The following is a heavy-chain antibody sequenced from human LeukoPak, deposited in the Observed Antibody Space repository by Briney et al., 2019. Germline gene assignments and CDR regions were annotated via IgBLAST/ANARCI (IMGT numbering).Heavy chain of an antibody. CDR3: ASSSYQLLFDYYYMDV. CDR1: GFTFSSYA. Sequence: GGSLRLSCAASGFTFSSYAMHWVRQAPGKGLEWVAVISYDGSNKYYADSVKGRFTISRDNSKNTLYLQMNSLRSGDTAVYYCASSSYQLLFDYYYMDVWGKGTTVTISS. D-gene: IGHD2-2*01. CDR2: ISYDGSNK. V-gene: IGHV3-30*04. J-gene: IGHJ6*03.